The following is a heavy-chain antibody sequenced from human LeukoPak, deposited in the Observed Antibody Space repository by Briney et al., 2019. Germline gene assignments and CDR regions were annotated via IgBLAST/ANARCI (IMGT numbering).Heavy chain of an antibody. J-gene: IGHJ6*03. CDR2: IKPAGSEK. Sequence: GGSLRLSCAASGFTFSSYWMSWVRQAPGKGLEWVANIKPAGSEKYYVDSVKGRFTISRDNAKNSLYLQVNSLRAEDTAVYYCARKGYFDTYYYYMDVWGKGTTVTVSS. D-gene: IGHD3-9*01. CDR3: ARKGYFDTYYYYMDV. CDR1: GFTFSSYW. V-gene: IGHV3-7*01.